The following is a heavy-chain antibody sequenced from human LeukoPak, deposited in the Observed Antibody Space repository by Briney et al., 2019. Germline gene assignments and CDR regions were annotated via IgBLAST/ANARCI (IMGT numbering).Heavy chain of an antibody. CDR3: ARGRLEVRGVIMPSYFDY. J-gene: IGHJ4*02. CDR2: IYHSGST. V-gene: IGHV4-30-2*01. Sequence: PSQTLSLTCAVSGGSISSGGYSWSWIRQPPGKGLEWIGYIYHSGSTYYNPSLKSRVTISVDRSKNQFSLKLSSVTAADTAVYYCARGRLEVRGVIMPSYFDYWGQGTLVTVSS. D-gene: IGHD3-10*01. CDR1: GGSISSGGYS.